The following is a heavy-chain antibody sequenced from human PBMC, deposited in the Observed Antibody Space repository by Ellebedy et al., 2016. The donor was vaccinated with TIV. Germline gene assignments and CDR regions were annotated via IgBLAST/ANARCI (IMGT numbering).Heavy chain of an antibody. J-gene: IGHJ3*01. CDR3: ATDGSYGDYRSPAHAFEF. V-gene: IGHV3-7*01. Sequence: GESLKISCAAPGFTFSSYGMSWVRQAPGKGLEWVANINQDGSEKYYVDSVKGRFTISRDNARNSLYLQMNSLGADDTAVYYCATDGSYGDYRSPAHAFEFWGQGTMVTVSS. D-gene: IGHD4-17*01. CDR1: GFTFSSYG. CDR2: INQDGSEK.